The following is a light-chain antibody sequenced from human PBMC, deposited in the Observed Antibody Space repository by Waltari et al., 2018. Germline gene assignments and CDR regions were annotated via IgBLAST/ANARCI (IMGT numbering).Light chain of an antibody. CDR1: QDIGNF. CDR3: QQYNNLPIT. V-gene: IGKV1-33*01. CDR2: DAS. J-gene: IGKJ5*01. Sequence: DVQMTQSPSSLSALVGERVIITCQASQDIGNFLNWYQQKPGRAPQLLVYDASNLQTGVPSRFSGSGSGTDFTFTISSLQPEDVATYSCQQYNNLPITFGQGTRLEI.